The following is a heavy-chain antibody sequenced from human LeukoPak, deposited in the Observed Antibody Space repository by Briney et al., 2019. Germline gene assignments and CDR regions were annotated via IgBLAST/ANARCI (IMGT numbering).Heavy chain of an antibody. D-gene: IGHD3-10*01. CDR3: ARDSVYFYYYMDV. Sequence: QPGGSLRLSCAASGFTFSSYWMSWVRQAPGKGLEWVANIKQDGSEKYYVDSVKGRFTISRDNAKNSLYLQMNSLRAEDTAVYYCARDSVYFYYYMDVWGKRTTVTVSS. CDR1: GFTFSSYW. J-gene: IGHJ6*03. CDR2: IKQDGSEK. V-gene: IGHV3-7*01.